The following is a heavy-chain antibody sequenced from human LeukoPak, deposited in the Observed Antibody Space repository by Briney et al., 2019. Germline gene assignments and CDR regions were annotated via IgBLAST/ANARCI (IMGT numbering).Heavy chain of an antibody. V-gene: IGHV3-66*01. CDR2: IYSGGST. CDR1: GFTVSSNY. J-gene: IGHJ4*02. CDR3: ARASSWYRLFDY. D-gene: IGHD6-13*01. Sequence: GGSLRLSCAASGFTVSSNYMSWVRQAPGKGLEWVSVIYSGGSTYYADSVKGRFTISRDNSKNTLYLQMNSLSAEDTAVYYCARASSWYRLFDYWGRGTLVTVSS.